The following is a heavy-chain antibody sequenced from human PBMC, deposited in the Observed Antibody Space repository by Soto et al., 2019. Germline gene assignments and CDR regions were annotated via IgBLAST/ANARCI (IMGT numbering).Heavy chain of an antibody. Sequence: QLQLQESGPGLVKPSETLSLTCTVSGGSISSSNSYWGWIRQPPGKGLEWIGSIYYSGSTYYNPSIKSLVSISVDTSENQFSLKLSSVTAADTAVYYCARRGFMGATTIDYWGQGTLVTVSS. J-gene: IGHJ4*02. D-gene: IGHD1-26*01. CDR2: IYYSGST. CDR1: GGSISSSNSY. V-gene: IGHV4-39*01. CDR3: ARRGFMGATTIDY.